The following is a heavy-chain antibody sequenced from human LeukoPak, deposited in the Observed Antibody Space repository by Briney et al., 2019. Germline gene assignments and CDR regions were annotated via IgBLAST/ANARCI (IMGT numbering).Heavy chain of an antibody. J-gene: IGHJ4*02. V-gene: IGHV3-30*02. Sequence: GGSLRLSCAASGFTFSSYGMHWVRQAPGKGLEWVAFIRYDGSNKYYADSVKGRFTISRDNSKNTLYLQMNSLRAEDTAVYYCAKDRSGSYYNVMDDYWGQGTLVTVSS. CDR2: IRYDGSNK. CDR3: AKDRSGSYYNVMDDY. CDR1: GFTFSSYG. D-gene: IGHD3-10*01.